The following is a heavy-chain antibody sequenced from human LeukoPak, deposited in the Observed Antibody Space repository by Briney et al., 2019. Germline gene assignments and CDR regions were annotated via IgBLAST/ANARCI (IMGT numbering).Heavy chain of an antibody. Sequence: ASETLSLTCTVSGSSISSAYYWDWIRQPPGKGLEWIGNIYETGSTYYNPSLMSRVTISIDTSKNRFSLKLSSVTAADTAVYYCASERCLGSSGYRESNFDLWGRGTLVTVSS. CDR1: GSSISSAYY. V-gene: IGHV4-38-2*02. D-gene: IGHD3-22*01. CDR2: IYETGST. J-gene: IGHJ2*01. CDR3: ASERCLGSSGYRESNFDL.